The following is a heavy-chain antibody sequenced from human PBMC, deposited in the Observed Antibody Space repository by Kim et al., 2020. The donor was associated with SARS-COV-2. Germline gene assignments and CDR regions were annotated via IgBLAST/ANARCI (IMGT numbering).Heavy chain of an antibody. Sequence: SETLSLTCTVSGYSISSGYYWGWIRQPPGKGLEWIGSIYHSGSTYYNPSLKSRVTISVDTSKNQFSLKLSSVTAADTAVYYCARVGARRSGWPTDYWGQGTLVTVSS. D-gene: IGHD6-19*01. CDR1: GYSISSGYY. CDR2: IYHSGST. V-gene: IGHV4-38-2*02. CDR3: ARVGARRSGWPTDY. J-gene: IGHJ4*02.